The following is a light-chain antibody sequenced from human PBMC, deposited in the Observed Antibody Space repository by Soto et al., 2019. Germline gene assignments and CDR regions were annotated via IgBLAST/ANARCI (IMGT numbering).Light chain of an antibody. CDR2: GAS. V-gene: IGKV3-15*01. J-gene: IGKJ2*03. CDR1: QSVSNN. Sequence: EIVLTHSPVTLSVSPGETATLSCRASQSVSNNLAWYQQRPGQAPRLLISGASSRATGIPGRFSGTGSGTEFTLTISSLQSEDFAVYYCQQYNTWPPYSFGQGTKLEIK. CDR3: QQYNTWPPYS.